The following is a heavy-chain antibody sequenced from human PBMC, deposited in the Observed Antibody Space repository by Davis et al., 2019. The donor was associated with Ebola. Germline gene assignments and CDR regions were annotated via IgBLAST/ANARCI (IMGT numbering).Heavy chain of an antibody. Sequence: GGSLRLSCAASGFTFDDYAMHWVRQAPGKGLEWVSGITWNSGSIGYADSVKGRFTISRDNAKNSLYLQMNSLRAEDTAVYYCARALYCSGGSCYSPYYYYGMDVWGQGTTVTVSS. J-gene: IGHJ6*02. V-gene: IGHV3-9*01. CDR1: GFTFDDYA. CDR3: ARALYCSGGSCYSPYYYYGMDV. CDR2: ITWNSGSI. D-gene: IGHD2-15*01.